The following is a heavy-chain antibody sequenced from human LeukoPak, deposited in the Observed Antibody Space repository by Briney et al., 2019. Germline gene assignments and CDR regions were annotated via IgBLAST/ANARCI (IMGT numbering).Heavy chain of an antibody. CDR1: GGSFSGYY. CDR3: ARDGGYCSGGSCY. D-gene: IGHD2-15*01. J-gene: IGHJ4*02. Sequence: SETLSLTCAVYGGSFSGYYWSWIRQPPGKGLEWIGEINHSGSTNYNPSLKSRVTISVDTSKNQFSLKLSSVTAADTAVYYCARDGGYCSGGSCYWGQGTLVTVSS. CDR2: INHSGST. V-gene: IGHV4-34*01.